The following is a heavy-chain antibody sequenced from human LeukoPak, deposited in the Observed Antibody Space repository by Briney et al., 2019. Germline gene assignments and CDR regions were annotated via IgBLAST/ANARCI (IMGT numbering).Heavy chain of an antibody. D-gene: IGHD6-19*01. Sequence: GTSLRLSCVASGLTFSNYGMYWVRQAPGKGLEWVAVISSDGSNKYYGDSVKGRFIISRDNSQDTLYVQMTSLRAEDTAVYYCAKDPVAVAGNNYYRMDVWGQGTTVTVSS. CDR1: GLTFSNYG. CDR3: AKDPVAVAGNNYYRMDV. J-gene: IGHJ6*02. CDR2: ISSDGSNK. V-gene: IGHV3-30*18.